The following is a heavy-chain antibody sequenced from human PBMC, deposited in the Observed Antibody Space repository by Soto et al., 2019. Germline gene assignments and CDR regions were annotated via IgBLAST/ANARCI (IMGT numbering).Heavy chain of an antibody. CDR2: ITWNSGSR. Sequence: EVQLVESGGGLVQPGRSLRLSCAASGFTFDDYAMDWVRQVPGKGLEWISGITWNSGSRGYADSVKGRFTVSRDNAKNSLYLQMNSLRVEDTALYYCAKVIAVTGASDALDFWGQGTMVTVSS. CDR3: AKVIAVTGASDALDF. D-gene: IGHD6-19*01. J-gene: IGHJ3*01. V-gene: IGHV3-9*01. CDR1: GFTFDDYA.